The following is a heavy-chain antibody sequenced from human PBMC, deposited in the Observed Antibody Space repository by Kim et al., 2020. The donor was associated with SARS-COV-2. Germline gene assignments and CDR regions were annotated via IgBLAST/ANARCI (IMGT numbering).Heavy chain of an antibody. J-gene: IGHJ4*02. Sequence: GGSLRLSCAASGFTFSSYSMNWVRQAPGKGLGWVSSISSSSSYIYYAGSVKGRFTISRDNAKNSLYLQMNSLRAEDTAVYYCARGKGYYGSGSTDYWGQGTLVTVSS. D-gene: IGHD3-10*01. CDR2: ISSSSSYI. CDR1: GFTFSSYS. V-gene: IGHV3-21*01. CDR3: ARGKGYYGSGSTDY.